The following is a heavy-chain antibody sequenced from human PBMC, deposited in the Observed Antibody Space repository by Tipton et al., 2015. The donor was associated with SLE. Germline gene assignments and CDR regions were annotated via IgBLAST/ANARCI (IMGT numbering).Heavy chain of an antibody. Sequence: SLRLSCAASGFTFDDYAMHWVRQAPGKGLEWVAVIWYDGSNKYYADSVKGRFTISRDNSKNTLYLQMNSLRAEDTAVYYCAREMRDDYVWGSPFDYWGQGTLVTVSS. CDR3: AREMRDDYVWGSPFDY. V-gene: IGHV3-33*08. D-gene: IGHD3-16*01. J-gene: IGHJ4*02. CDR1: GFTFDDYA. CDR2: IWYDGSNK.